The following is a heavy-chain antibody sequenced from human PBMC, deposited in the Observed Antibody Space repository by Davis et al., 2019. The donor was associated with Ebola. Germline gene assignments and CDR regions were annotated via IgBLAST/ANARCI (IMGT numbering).Heavy chain of an antibody. CDR2: IHYSGST. Sequence: PSETLSLTCTVSGGSTSSDYWSWIRQPPGKGLEWIGSIHYSGSTYYNPSLKNRVTISVDTSKNQFSLKLNSVTAADTAVYYCARREWPSKCGGDCGGHDYWGQGTLVSVSS. CDR3: ARREWPSKCGGDCGGHDY. V-gene: IGHV4-39*01. J-gene: IGHJ4*02. D-gene: IGHD2-21*02. CDR1: GGSTSSDY.